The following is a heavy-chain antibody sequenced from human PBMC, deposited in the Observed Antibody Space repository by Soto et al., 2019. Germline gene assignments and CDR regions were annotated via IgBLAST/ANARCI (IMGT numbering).Heavy chain of an antibody. CDR2: INPNSGGT. J-gene: IGHJ3*02. CDR3: ARVGSSSDAFDI. Sequence: ASVKVSCKASGYTFTGYYMHWVRQAPGQGLEWMGWINPNSGGTNYAQKFRGWVTMTRDTSISTAYMELSRLRSDDTAVYYCARVGSSSDAFDIWGQGTMVTVSS. CDR1: GYTFTGYY. V-gene: IGHV1-2*04. D-gene: IGHD6-13*01.